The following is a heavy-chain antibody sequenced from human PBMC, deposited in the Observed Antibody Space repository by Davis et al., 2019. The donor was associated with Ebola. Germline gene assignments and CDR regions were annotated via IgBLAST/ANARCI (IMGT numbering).Heavy chain of an antibody. CDR2: ISSSSSYI. CDR1: GFTFSSYW. Sequence: GGSLRLSCAASGFTFSSYWMSWVRQAPGKGLEWVSSISSSSSYIYYADSVKGRFTISRDNAKNSLYLQMNSLRAEDTAVYYCARATSGYDVNYYYYYGMDVWGQGTTVTVSS. V-gene: IGHV3-21*04. D-gene: IGHD5-12*01. J-gene: IGHJ6*02. CDR3: ARATSGYDVNYYYYYGMDV.